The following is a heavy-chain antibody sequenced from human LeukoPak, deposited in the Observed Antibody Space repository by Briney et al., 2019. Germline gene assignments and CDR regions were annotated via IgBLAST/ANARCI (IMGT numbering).Heavy chain of an antibody. CDR2: ISYDGSNK. V-gene: IGHV3-30-3*01. J-gene: IGHJ1*01. CDR1: GFTFSSYA. Sequence: GSLRLSCAASGFTFSSYAMHWVRQAPGKGLEWVAVISYDGSNKYYADSVKGRFTISRDNSKNTLYLQMNSLRAEDTAVYYCARDYGNPAEYFQHWGQGTLVTVSS. CDR3: ARDYGNPAEYFQH. D-gene: IGHD4-11*01.